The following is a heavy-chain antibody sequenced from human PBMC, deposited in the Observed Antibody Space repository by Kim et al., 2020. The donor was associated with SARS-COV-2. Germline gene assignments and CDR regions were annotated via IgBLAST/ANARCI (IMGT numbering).Heavy chain of an antibody. CDR1: GDSITTYY. D-gene: IGHD3-10*01. J-gene: IGHJ4*01. V-gene: IGHV4-59*01. CDR3: AREPSPGGRYYGVFDY. CDR2: FYYPGTT. Sequence: SETLSLTCTVSGDSITTYYWSWIRQPPGKELEWVGYFYYPGTTRYNPSLKGRVTMSVDTSKNQFSLKLTSVTAADTAVYYCAREPSPGGRYYGVFDYWG.